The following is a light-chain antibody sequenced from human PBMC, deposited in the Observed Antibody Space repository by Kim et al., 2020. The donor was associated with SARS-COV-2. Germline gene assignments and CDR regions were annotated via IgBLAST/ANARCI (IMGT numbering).Light chain of an antibody. CDR3: QSYDNSLSGYV. J-gene: IGLJ1*01. CDR1: SSNIGAGYN. V-gene: IGLV1-40*01. Sequence: QSVLTQPPSVSGAPGQRVTISCTGSSSNIGAGYNVHWYQLLPGTAPKLLIYGNSDRPSGVPDRFSGSGSGTSASLAIIGLQAEDEADYYYQSYDNSLSGYVFGTGTKVTVL. CDR2: GNS.